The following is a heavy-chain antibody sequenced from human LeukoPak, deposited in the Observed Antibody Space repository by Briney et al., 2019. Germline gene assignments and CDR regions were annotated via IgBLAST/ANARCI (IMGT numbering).Heavy chain of an antibody. CDR1: GGSFSGYY. CDR3: ASKGDYDSSGYWPHWFDP. CDR2: IHHSGST. Sequence: SETLSLTCAVYGGSFSGYYWSWIRQPPGKGLEWIGEIHHSGSTNYNPSLKSRVTISVDTSKNQFSLKLSSVTAADTAVYYCASKGDYDSSGYWPHWFDPWGQGTLVTVSS. J-gene: IGHJ5*02. D-gene: IGHD3-22*01. V-gene: IGHV4-34*01.